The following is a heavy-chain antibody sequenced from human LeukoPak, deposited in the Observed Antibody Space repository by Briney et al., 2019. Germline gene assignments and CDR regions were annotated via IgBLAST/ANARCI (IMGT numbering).Heavy chain of an antibody. CDR1: GGSISSSSYY. V-gene: IGHV4-39*07. D-gene: IGHD5-12*01. Sequence: PSETLSLTCTVSGGSISSSSYYWGWIRQPPGKGLEWTGSIYYSGSTYYNPSLKSRVTISVDTSKNQFSLKLSSVTAADTAVYYCARGLPIGYSGYGVRAFDIWGQGTMVTVSS. CDR3: ARGLPIGYSGYGVRAFDI. J-gene: IGHJ3*02. CDR2: IYYSGST.